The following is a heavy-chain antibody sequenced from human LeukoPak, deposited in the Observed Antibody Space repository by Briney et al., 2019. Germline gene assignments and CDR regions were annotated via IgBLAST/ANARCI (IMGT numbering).Heavy chain of an antibody. D-gene: IGHD2-15*01. V-gene: IGHV1-24*01. CDR1: VYTLTELS. J-gene: IGHJ6*02. CDR2: FDPEDGET. CDR3: ATYAAGGCSGGSCYSDYYYYYGMDV. Sequence: ASVNVSCKVSVYTLTELSMHWVRQAPGKGLEWMGGFDPEDGETIYAQKFQGRVTMTEDTSTDTAYMELSSLRSEDTAVYYCATYAAGGCSGGSCYSDYYYYYGMDVWGQGTTVTVSS.